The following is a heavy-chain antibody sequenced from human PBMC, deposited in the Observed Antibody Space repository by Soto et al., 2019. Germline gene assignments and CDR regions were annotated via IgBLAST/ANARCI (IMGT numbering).Heavy chain of an antibody. CDR3: AKDPDYYGSGSYLAESTDY. J-gene: IGHJ4*02. Sequence: GGSLRLSCAASGFTFSSYAMSWVRQAPGKGLEWVSAISGSGGSTYYADSGKGRFTISRDNSKNTLYLQMNSLRAEDTAVYYCAKDPDYYGSGSYLAESTDYWGQGTLVTVSS. D-gene: IGHD3-10*01. CDR2: ISGSGGST. CDR1: GFTFSSYA. V-gene: IGHV3-23*01.